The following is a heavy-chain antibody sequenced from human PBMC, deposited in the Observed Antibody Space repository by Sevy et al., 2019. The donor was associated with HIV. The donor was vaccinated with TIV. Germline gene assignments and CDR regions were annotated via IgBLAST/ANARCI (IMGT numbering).Heavy chain of an antibody. V-gene: IGHV3-30-3*01. CDR1: GFTLSSYA. J-gene: IGHJ1*01. D-gene: IGHD1-1*01. CDR2: ISYDGSNK. Sequence: GGSLRLSCAAPGFTLSSYAMHWVRQAPGKGLEWVAVISYDGSNKYYADSVKGRFTISRDNSKNTLYLQMNSLRAEDTAVYYCALERLTSNVAEYFHNWGQGTLVTVSS. CDR3: ALERLTSNVAEYFHN.